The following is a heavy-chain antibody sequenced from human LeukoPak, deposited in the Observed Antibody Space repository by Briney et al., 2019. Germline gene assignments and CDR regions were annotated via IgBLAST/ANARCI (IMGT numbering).Heavy chain of an antibody. Sequence: SGGSLRLSCAASGFTFSSYWMSWVRQAPGKGLEWVANIKQDGSEKYYVDSVKGRFTISRDNAKNSLYLQMNSLRAEHTAVYYCARDDCSSISCYHNWFDPWGQGTLVTVSS. J-gene: IGHJ5*02. CDR2: IKQDGSEK. CDR1: GFTFSSYW. V-gene: IGHV3-7*01. D-gene: IGHD2-2*01. CDR3: ARDDCSSISCYHNWFDP.